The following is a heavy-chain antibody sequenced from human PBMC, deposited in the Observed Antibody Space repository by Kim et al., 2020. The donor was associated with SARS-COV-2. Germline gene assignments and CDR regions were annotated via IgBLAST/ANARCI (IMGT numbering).Heavy chain of an antibody. CDR3: AMDSMTTPDY. D-gene: IGHD2-2*03. CDR1: GFTFSNYA. J-gene: IGHJ4*02. CDR2: IYSGGGII. V-gene: IGHV3-23*03. Sequence: GGSLRLSCAASGFTFSNYAMSWVRQTAGKGLEWVSLIYSGGGIINYADSVKGRFTISRDNSKNTLYLQMNSLRAEDAAIYYCAMDSMTTPDYWGQGTLVTVSS.